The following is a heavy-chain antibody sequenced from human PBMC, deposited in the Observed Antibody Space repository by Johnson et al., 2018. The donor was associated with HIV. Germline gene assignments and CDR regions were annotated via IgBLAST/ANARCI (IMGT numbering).Heavy chain of an antibody. Sequence: EQLVESGGGLVQPGGSLRLSCAASGFTFSSYDMHWVRQATGKGLEWVSAIGTAGDTYYPGSVKGRFTISRENAKNSLYLQMKSLRAGDTAVYYCARAPRLGRVRGSALEIWGKGQWSPSLQ. CDR3: ARAPRLGRVRGSALEI. CDR2: IGTAGDT. D-gene: IGHD3-10*01. V-gene: IGHV3-13*01. CDR1: GFTFSSYD. J-gene: IGHJ3*02.